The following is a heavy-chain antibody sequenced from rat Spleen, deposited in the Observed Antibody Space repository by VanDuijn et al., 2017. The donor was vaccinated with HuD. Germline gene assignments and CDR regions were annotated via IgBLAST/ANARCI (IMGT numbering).Heavy chain of an antibody. D-gene: IGHD5-1*01. CDR2: ISTSGGST. V-gene: IGHV5-25*01. J-gene: IGHJ3*01. Sequence: EVQLVDHGGGLVQPGRSLNLSCAPSGFTFSNYDMAWVRQAPTKGLEWVASISTSGGSTYYRDSVKGRFTVSRDNAKSTLYLQMDSLRSEDTATYCCARRGWELGRFAYWGQGTLVTVSS. CDR1: GFTFSNYD. CDR3: ARRGWELGRFAY.